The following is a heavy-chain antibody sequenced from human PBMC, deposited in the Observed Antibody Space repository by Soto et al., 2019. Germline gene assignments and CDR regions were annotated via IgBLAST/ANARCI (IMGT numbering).Heavy chain of an antibody. Sequence: SCKGSGYSFTSYWIGWVRQMPGKGLEWMGIIYPGDSDTRYSPSFQGQVTISADKSISTAYLQWSSLKASDTAMYYCARSVVDTAMVDAFDISGPRTILTLSS. CDR1: GYSFTSYW. CDR2: IYPGDSDT. J-gene: IGHJ3*02. CDR3: ARSVVDTAMVDAFDI. D-gene: IGHD5-18*01. V-gene: IGHV5-51*01.